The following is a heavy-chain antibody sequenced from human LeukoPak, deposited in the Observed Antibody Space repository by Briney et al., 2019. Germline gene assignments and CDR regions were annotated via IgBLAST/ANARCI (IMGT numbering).Heavy chain of an antibody. V-gene: IGHV3-7*01. CDR2: IKQDGSEK. CDR1: GFAFSSYW. Sequence: GGSLRLSCAASGFAFSSYWMSWVRQAPGKGLEWVANIKQDGSEKYYVDSVKGRFTISRDSAKNSLYLQMNSLRAEDTAVYYCASQDPADYYYMDVWGKGTTVTVSS. CDR3: ASQDPADYYYMDV. J-gene: IGHJ6*03.